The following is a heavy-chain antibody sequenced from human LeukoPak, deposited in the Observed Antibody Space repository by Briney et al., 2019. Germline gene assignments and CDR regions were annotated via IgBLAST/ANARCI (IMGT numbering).Heavy chain of an antibody. CDR1: GGSISSSNYY. V-gene: IGHV4-39*07. CDR3: ARAIEVGAMTPFDY. Sequence: SETQSLTCTVSGGSISSSNYYWGWIRQPPGKGLEWIGSIYHSGSTYYNPSLKSRVTISVDTSKNQFSLKLTSVTAADTAVYYCARAIEVGAMTPFDYWGQGTLVTVSS. J-gene: IGHJ4*02. CDR2: IYHSGST. D-gene: IGHD1-26*01.